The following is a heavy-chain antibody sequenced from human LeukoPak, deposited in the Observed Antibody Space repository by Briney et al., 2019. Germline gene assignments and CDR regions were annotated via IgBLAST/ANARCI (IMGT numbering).Heavy chain of an antibody. CDR2: NSGSGGTT. J-gene: IGHJ4*02. CDR3: ARDRVGTLY. Sequence: GGSLRLSCAASGFTFSNYDMSWVRQAPGKGLEWVSANSGSGGTTYYADSVKGRFTISRDNSKNTLYLQMNSLRAEDTAVYYCARDRVGTLYWGQGTLVTVSS. V-gene: IGHV3-23*01. CDR1: GFTFSNYD. D-gene: IGHD4-23*01.